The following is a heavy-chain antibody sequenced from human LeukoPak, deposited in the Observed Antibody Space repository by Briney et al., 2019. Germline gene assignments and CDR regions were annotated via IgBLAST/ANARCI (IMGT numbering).Heavy chain of an antibody. CDR2: ISSSASAV. J-gene: IGHJ6*03. D-gene: IGHD3-10*01. CDR1: GFTFSNYS. Sequence: GGSLRLSCGASGFTFSNYSMNWVRQAPGKGLEWISYISSSASAVLYADSVTGRFTVSRDNARNSLYLQMNSLRAEDTAVYYCASYYYGSGSNYMDVWGKGTTVTVSS. V-gene: IGHV3-48*01. CDR3: ASYYYGSGSNYMDV.